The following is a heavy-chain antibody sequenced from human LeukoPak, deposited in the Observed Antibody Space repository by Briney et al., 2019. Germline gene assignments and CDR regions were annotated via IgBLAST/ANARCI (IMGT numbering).Heavy chain of an antibody. CDR2: ISGSSSDT. J-gene: IGHJ4*02. Sequence: GGSLRLSCAASRFTFSSYSMNWVRQAPGKGLEWVSSISGSSSDTYYADSVKGRFTISRDNAKNSLFLQMNSLRAEDTAVYYCARSLRSSWHYFDYWGQGTLVTVSS. V-gene: IGHV3-21*01. CDR3: ARSLRSSWHYFDY. D-gene: IGHD6-13*01. CDR1: RFTFSSYS.